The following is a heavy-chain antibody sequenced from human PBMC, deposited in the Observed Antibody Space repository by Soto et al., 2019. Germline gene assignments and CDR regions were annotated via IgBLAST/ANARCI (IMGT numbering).Heavy chain of an antibody. Sequence: GGSLRLSCAASGFTFSNYWMSWVRQAPGKGLKWVANIKQDGSQKYYVDPVKGRFTVSRDNAKNSLYLQMSNLRAEDTAVYYCATEYDCSGDTCYSSYWGQGSLVTVSS. CDR2: IKQDGSQK. D-gene: IGHD2-15*01. CDR1: GFTFSNYW. J-gene: IGHJ4*02. CDR3: ATEYDCSGDTCYSSY. V-gene: IGHV3-7*04.